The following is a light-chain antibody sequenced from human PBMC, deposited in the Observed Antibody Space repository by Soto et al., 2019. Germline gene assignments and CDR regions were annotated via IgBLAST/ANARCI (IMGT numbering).Light chain of an antibody. CDR2: DAS. CDR3: QQYGSSLRT. CDR1: QSVGSD. J-gene: IGKJ1*01. V-gene: IGKV3-20*01. Sequence: EIVMTQSPATLSVSPGERATLSCRASQSVGSDLAWYQQKPGQAPRLLIYDASNRATGIPARFSGSGSGTDFTLTISRLEPEDFAVYYCQQYGSSLRTFGQGTKGDIK.